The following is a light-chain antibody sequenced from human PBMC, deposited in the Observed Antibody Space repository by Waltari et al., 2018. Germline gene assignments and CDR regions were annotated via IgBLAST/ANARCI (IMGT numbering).Light chain of an antibody. CDR1: QSVSSN. V-gene: IGKV3-15*01. Sequence: ETVMTQSPATVSVSPGERAALSCRASQSVSSNVAWYQQKPGQAPRLLIYDASTRATGITVRFSGSGSGTDFTLTISSLQSEDFAIYYCQQYNNWPPYTFGQGTKLEI. CDR3: QQYNNWPPYT. CDR2: DAS. J-gene: IGKJ2*01.